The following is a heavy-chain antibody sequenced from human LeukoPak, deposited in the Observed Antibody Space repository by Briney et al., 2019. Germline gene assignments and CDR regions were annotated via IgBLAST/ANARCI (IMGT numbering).Heavy chain of an antibody. D-gene: IGHD7-27*01. V-gene: IGHV3-48*01. J-gene: IGHJ3*01. CDR3: AREDDDWGPNTFDL. CDR1: GFTFSDYI. Sequence: PGGSLRLSCAASGFTFSDYIMNWVRQAPGKGPEWLSYIVSSSHVIHYADSVMGRFTISRDNAKSSLYLQVDSLRTDDTAVYYCAREDDDWGPNTFDLWGPGTKVTVS. CDR2: IVSSSHVI.